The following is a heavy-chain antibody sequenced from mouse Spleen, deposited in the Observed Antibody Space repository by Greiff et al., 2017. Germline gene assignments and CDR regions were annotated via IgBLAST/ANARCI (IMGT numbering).Heavy chain of an antibody. CDR2: ISSGGSYT. Sequence: EVMLVESGGGLVKPGGSLKLSCAASGFTFSSYAMSWVRQTPEKRLEWVATISSGGSYTYYPDSVKGRFTISRDNAKNTLYLQMSSLRSEDTAMYYCARGEVRHYAMDYWGQGTSVTVSS. J-gene: IGHJ4*01. CDR1: GFTFSSYA. CDR3: ARGEVRHYAMDY. D-gene: IGHD2-14*01. V-gene: IGHV5-9-1*01.